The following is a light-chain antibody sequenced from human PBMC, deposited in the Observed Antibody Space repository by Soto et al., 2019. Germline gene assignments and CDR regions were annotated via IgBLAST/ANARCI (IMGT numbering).Light chain of an antibody. CDR2: EVS. J-gene: IGLJ3*02. Sequence: QSALTQPASVSGSPGQSITISCTGTSSDVGGYNYVSWYQQHPGKAPKLMIYEVSNRPSGVSNRFSGSKSGNTASLTISGLQAEAEADYYCSSYTSSSTPWVFGGGTKLTV. V-gene: IGLV2-14*01. CDR1: SSDVGGYNY. CDR3: SSYTSSSTPWV.